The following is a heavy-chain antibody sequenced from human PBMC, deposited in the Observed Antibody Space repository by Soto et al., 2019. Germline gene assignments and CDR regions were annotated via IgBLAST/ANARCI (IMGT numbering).Heavy chain of an antibody. D-gene: IGHD4-17*01. CDR2: ISWDGGST. CDR3: AKDTTVTTSGFGALGMDV. V-gene: IGHV3-43*01. CDR1: GFTFDDYT. Sequence: GGSLRLSCAASGFTFDDYTMHWVRQAPGKGLEWVSLISWDGGSTYYADSVKGRFTISRDNSKNSLYLQMNSLRTEDTALYYCAKDTTVTTSGFGALGMDVWGQGTTVTVSS. J-gene: IGHJ6*02.